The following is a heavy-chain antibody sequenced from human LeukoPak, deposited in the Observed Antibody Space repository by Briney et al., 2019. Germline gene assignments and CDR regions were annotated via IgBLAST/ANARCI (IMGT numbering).Heavy chain of an antibody. Sequence: LPGGSLRLSCAASGFTFSSYAMHWVRQAPGKGLEWVAVISYDGSSKYYADSVKGRFTISRDNSKNTLYLQMNSLRAEDTAVYYCARALYSFDYWGQGTLVTVSS. V-gene: IGHV3-30-3*01. CDR1: GFTFSSYA. D-gene: IGHD2-2*02. CDR2: ISYDGSSK. J-gene: IGHJ4*02. CDR3: ARALYSFDY.